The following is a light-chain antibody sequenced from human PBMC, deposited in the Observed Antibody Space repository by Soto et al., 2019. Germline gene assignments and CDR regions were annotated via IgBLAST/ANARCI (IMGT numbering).Light chain of an antibody. V-gene: IGKV1-5*03. CDR3: QQYDSHPMYT. J-gene: IGKJ2*01. CDR1: QNIVNW. CDR2: KTS. Sequence: IQMTQSPSTLSASVGDRDTITCRARQNIVNWLAWYQQKPGKAPNLLIYKTSTLQRGVPSRFSGSGSGTEFTLTISSLQPDDFATYYCQQYDSHPMYTFGQGTKVDIK.